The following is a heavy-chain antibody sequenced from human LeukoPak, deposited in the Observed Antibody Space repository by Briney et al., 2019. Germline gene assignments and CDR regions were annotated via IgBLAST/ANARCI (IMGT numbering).Heavy chain of an antibody. CDR1: GYTFTSYG. V-gene: IGHV1-3*01. CDR2: INAGNGNT. Sequence: GASVKVSCKASGYTFTSYGLSWVRQTPGQGLEWMGWINAGNGNTKYSQKFQGRVTITRDTSASTAYMELSSLRSEDTAVYYCARENVVTNFDYWGQGTLVTVSS. J-gene: IGHJ4*02. D-gene: IGHD4-23*01. CDR3: ARENVVTNFDY.